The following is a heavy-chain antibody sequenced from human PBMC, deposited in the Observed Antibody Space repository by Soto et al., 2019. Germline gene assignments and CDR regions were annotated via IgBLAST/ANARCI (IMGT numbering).Heavy chain of an antibody. CDR1: GDKVSSNRAA. CDR2: TYYRSKWYN. V-gene: IGHV6-1*01. D-gene: IGHD1-26*01. J-gene: IGHJ6*02. CDR3: ARGSVLRGYYYYGMDV. Sequence: SQTHSRTCEISGDKVSSNRAAWNWIKKSPSRGLEWLGRTYYRSKWYNDYAVSVKSRITINPDTSKNQFSLQLNSVTPEDTAVYYCARGSVLRGYYYYGMDVWGQGTTVTVSS.